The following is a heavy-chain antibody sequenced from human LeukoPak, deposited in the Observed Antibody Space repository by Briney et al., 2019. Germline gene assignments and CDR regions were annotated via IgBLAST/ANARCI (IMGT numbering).Heavy chain of an antibody. V-gene: IGHV1-2*02. CDR2: INPNSGGT. Sequence: ASVKVSCKASGYTFTGYYTHWVRQAPGQGLEWMGWINPNSGGTNYAQKFQGRVTMTRDTSISTAYMELSRLRSDDTAVYYCARLYSSSWYVVDYWGQGTLVTVSS. CDR1: GYTFTGYY. J-gene: IGHJ4*02. D-gene: IGHD6-13*01. CDR3: ARLYSSSWYVVDY.